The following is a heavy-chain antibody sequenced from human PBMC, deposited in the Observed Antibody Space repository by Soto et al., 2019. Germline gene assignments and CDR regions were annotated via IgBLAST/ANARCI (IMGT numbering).Heavy chain of an antibody. CDR3: ARDRVLYSNVYYYYGMDA. CDR2: IYYSRST. V-gene: IGHV4-59*01. Sequence: PSETLSLTCTVSGGSISSYYWSWIRQPPGKGLEWIGYIYYSRSTNYNPSLKSRVTISVDTSKNQFSLKLSSVTAADTAVYYCARDRVLYSNVYYYYGMDAWGQGTTVTVSS. CDR1: GGSISSYY. J-gene: IGHJ6*02. D-gene: IGHD6-13*01.